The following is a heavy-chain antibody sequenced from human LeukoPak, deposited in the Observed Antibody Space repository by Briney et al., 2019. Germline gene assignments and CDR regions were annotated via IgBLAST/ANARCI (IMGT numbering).Heavy chain of an antibody. Sequence: GGSLRLSCAASGFTFSSYAMSWVRQAPGKGLEWVSYISSDTSTIYYADSVKGRFTISSDNAKKSLYLQMNSLRAEDTAVYYCARDPVYYFDSSGYYVYWGQGTLVTVSS. CDR2: ISSDTSTI. D-gene: IGHD3-22*01. J-gene: IGHJ4*02. V-gene: IGHV3-48*01. CDR3: ARDPVYYFDSSGYYVY. CDR1: GFTFSSYA.